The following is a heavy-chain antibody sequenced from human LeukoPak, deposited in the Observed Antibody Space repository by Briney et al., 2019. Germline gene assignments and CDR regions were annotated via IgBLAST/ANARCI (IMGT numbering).Heavy chain of an antibody. D-gene: IGHD3-3*01. CDR1: GFTFSSYW. V-gene: IGHV3-7*01. Sequence: GGSLRLSCAASGFTFSSYWMSWVRQAPGKRLEWVANIKQDGSEKYYVDSVKGRFTISRDNAKSSLYLQMNSLRAEDTAVYYCARDPHDFWSGYHYDYWGQGTLVSVSS. J-gene: IGHJ4*02. CDR2: IKQDGSEK. CDR3: ARDPHDFWSGYHYDY.